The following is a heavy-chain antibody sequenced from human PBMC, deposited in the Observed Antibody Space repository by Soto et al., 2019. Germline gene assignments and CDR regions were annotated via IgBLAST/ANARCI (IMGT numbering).Heavy chain of an antibody. D-gene: IGHD3-9*01. CDR2: ISSSSSFI. CDR1: GFTFSSYS. V-gene: IGHV3-21*01. J-gene: IGHJ4*02. Sequence: EVQLVESGGGLVKPGGSLRLSCAASGFTFSSYSMNWVRQAPGKGLEWVSSISSSSSFIYYADSVKGRFTISRDNAKNSLYLQMNSLRAEDTAIFYCARSYDIFTGYSGFDYWGQGTLVTVSS. CDR3: ARSYDIFTGYSGFDY.